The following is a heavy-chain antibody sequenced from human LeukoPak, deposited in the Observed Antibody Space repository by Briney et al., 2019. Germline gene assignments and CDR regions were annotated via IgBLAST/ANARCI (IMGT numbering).Heavy chain of an antibody. CDR2: IRYDGSNK. Sequence: PGGSLRLSCAASGFTFSSYGMHWVRQAPGKGLEWVAFIRYDGSNKYCADSVKGRLTISRDNSKNTLYLQMNSLRAEDTAVYYCAKDRPYYDSSGYTDPALDYWGQGTLVTVSS. CDR1: GFTFSSYG. J-gene: IGHJ4*02. CDR3: AKDRPYYDSSGYTDPALDY. V-gene: IGHV3-30*02. D-gene: IGHD3-22*01.